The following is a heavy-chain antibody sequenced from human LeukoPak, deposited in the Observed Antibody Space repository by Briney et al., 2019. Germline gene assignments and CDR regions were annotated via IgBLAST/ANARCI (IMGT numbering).Heavy chain of an antibody. J-gene: IGHJ4*02. CDR1: GFTLSTYT. Sequence: GGSLRLSCTASGFTLSTYTMSWVRQAPGKGLEWVSSTSSSSSYIYYADSVKGRFTISRDNAKNSLYLQMNSLRAEDTAVYYCAREDHIAVFDYWGQGTLVTVSS. CDR2: TSSSSSYI. D-gene: IGHD6-19*01. CDR3: AREDHIAVFDY. V-gene: IGHV3-21*01.